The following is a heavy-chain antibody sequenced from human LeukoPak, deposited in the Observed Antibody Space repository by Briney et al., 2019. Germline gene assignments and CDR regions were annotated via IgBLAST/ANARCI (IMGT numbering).Heavy chain of an antibody. V-gene: IGHV1-2*02. CDR2: INPNSGGT. Sequence: ASVKVSCKASGYTFTGYYMHWVRHAPGQGLEWMGWINPNSGGTNYAQKFQGRVTMTRDTSISTAYMELSRLRSEDTAVYYCARGVGATWADFDYWGQGTLVTVSS. D-gene: IGHD1-26*01. J-gene: IGHJ4*02. CDR3: ARGVGATWADFDY. CDR1: GYTFTGYY.